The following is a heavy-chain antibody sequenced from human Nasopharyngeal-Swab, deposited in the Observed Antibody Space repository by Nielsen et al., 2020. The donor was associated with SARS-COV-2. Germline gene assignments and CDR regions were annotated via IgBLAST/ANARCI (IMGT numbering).Heavy chain of an antibody. D-gene: IGHD4-11*01. J-gene: IGHJ4*02. V-gene: IGHV3-9*01. CDR3: AKGRADYSNPSFDN. CDR1: GFTFENYA. CDR2: ISWNSGRI. Sequence: GGSLRLSCAASGFTFENYAMHWVRQAPGKGLEWVSGISWNSGRIAYRDSVKGRFTMSRDNARSSLYLQMNSLRVEDTALYYCAKGRADYSNPSFDNWGQGTLVTVSS.